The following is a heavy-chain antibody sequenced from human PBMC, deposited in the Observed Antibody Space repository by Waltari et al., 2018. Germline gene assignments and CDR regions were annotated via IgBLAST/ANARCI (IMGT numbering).Heavy chain of an antibody. CDR3: ARDQSGGSSGWYSLYYFDY. Sequence: QVQLQESGPGLVKPSETLSLTCTVSGGSISSYYWSWIRQPAGKGLEWIGRIYTSGSTNYNPSLKSRVTMSVDTSKNQFSLKLSSVTAADTAVYYCARDQSGGSSGWYSLYYFDYWGQGTLVTVSS. J-gene: IGHJ4*02. D-gene: IGHD6-19*01. CDR2: IYTSGST. V-gene: IGHV4-4*07. CDR1: GGSISSYY.